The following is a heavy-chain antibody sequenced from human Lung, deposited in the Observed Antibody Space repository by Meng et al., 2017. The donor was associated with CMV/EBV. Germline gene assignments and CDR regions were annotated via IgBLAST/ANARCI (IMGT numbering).Heavy chain of an antibody. J-gene: IGHJ4*02. V-gene: IGHV3-23*01. Sequence: GXXXRLXCAVSGFXFSNYAMSWVRQAPGKGLEWVSGITSSGGTTYYADSVKGRFTISRDSSKNSLYLQMNSLRAEDTAVYYCAKGPHYSSYFPTIPFFDYWXQGAXVTVSS. CDR2: ITSSGGTT. CDR3: AKGPHYSSYFPTIPFFDY. CDR1: GFXFSNYA. D-gene: IGHD4-11*01.